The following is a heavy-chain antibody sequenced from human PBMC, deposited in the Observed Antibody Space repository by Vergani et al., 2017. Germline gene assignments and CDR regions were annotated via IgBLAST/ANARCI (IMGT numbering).Heavy chain of an antibody. CDR1: GYSISSGYY. Sequence: QVQLQESGPGLVKPSETLSLTCTVSGYSISSGYYWGWIRQPPGKGLEWIGSIYHSGSTYYNPSLKSRVTISVDTSKNQFSLKLSSVTAADTAVYCCARVASIAARPPFDYWGQGTLGTVSS. V-gene: IGHV4-38-2*02. J-gene: IGHJ4*02. CDR2: IYHSGST. D-gene: IGHD6-6*01. CDR3: ARVASIAARPPFDY.